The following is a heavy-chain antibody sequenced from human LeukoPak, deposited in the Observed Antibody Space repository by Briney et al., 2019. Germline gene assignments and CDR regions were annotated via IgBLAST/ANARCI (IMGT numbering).Heavy chain of an antibody. V-gene: IGHV3-64D*09. J-gene: IGHJ4*02. Sequence: PGGSLRLSCSASGFTFSNYAMHWVRQAPGKGLEYVSAISSNGGSTYYADSVKGRFTISRDNSKNTLYLQMSSLRAEDTAVYYCARGSRTFDWLLSAYFDYWGQGTLVTVSS. CDR3: ARGSRTFDWLLSAYFDY. D-gene: IGHD3-9*01. CDR2: ISSNGGST. CDR1: GFTFSNYA.